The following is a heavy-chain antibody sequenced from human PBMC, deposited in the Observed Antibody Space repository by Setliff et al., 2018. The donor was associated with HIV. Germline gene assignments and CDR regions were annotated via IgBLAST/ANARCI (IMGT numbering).Heavy chain of an antibody. J-gene: IGHJ4*02. V-gene: IGHV2-70*17. CDR1: GFSLNTVGMC. D-gene: IGHD3-10*01. CDR3: VRLKFMRGVIRVVDY. CDR2: IDWDDND. Sequence: GSGPTLVNPTQTLTLTCTFSGFSLNTVGMCVSWIRQPPGKALEWLARIDWDDNDFYSASLRPRLTISKDDSRNQVVLTMTHMHPEDTGTYYGVRLKFMRGVIRVVDYWGQGTPVTVSP.